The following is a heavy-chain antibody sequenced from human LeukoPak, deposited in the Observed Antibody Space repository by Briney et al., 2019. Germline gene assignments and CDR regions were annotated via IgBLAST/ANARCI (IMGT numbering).Heavy chain of an antibody. Sequence: GGSLRLSCVTSGFSFSTSWMNWVRQAPGKGLEWVSYISSSGSTIYYADSVKGRFTISRDNAKNSLYLQMNGLRAEDTAVYYCARIADYDILTGYYTEIFDYWGQGTLVTVSS. V-gene: IGHV3-48*03. CDR1: GFSFSTSW. J-gene: IGHJ4*02. CDR2: ISSSGSTI. CDR3: ARIADYDILTGYYTEIFDY. D-gene: IGHD3-9*01.